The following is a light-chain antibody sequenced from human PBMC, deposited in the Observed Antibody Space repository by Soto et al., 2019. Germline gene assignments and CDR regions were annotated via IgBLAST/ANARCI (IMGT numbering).Light chain of an antibody. J-gene: IGKJ1*01. Sequence: EIVLTQSPGTLSLSPGEIATLSCRASQSLSKTYLAWYQKKPGQAPRLLIDGASSRATGTRDRFSGSGSGTDFTLTISSLEPEYFAVYYCQQYVSPPWTFGQGTKVEIK. V-gene: IGKV3-20*01. CDR2: GAS. CDR3: QQYVSPPWT. CDR1: QSLSKTY.